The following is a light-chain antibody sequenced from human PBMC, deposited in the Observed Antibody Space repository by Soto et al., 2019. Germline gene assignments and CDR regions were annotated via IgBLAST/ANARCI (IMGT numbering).Light chain of an antibody. CDR2: AAS. V-gene: IGKV1-12*01. J-gene: IGKJ4*01. Sequence: DIQMTQSPSSVSASVGDIVTITCRASQDISTYLAWYQQRPGKAPNLLIYAASTLQSGVPSRFSGSGSGTDFSLTISSLQPGDSATYYCQQTNSFPLTFGGGTKVEIK. CDR3: QQTNSFPLT. CDR1: QDISTY.